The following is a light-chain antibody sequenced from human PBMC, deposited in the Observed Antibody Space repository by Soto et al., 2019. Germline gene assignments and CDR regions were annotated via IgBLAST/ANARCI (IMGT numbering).Light chain of an antibody. CDR1: QGIRNY. CDR3: QQYDTYPLT. J-gene: IGKJ4*01. CDR2: AAS. V-gene: IGKV1-16*02. Sequence: DILMTQSPSSLSASVGDRVTITCRASQGIRNYLAWFQQKPGKAPKSLIYAASNLQSGVPSNFSGSGYGTDFTLTISSLQPEDFATYYCQQYDTYPLTFGGGTTVEIK.